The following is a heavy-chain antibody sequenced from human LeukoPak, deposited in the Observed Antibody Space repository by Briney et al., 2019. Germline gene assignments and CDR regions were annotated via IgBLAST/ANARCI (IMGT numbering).Heavy chain of an antibody. J-gene: IGHJ4*02. V-gene: IGHV1-46*01. Sequence: ASVKVSCKASGYTFTSYYMHWVRQAPGQGLEWMGIINPSGSSTSYAQKFQGRVTMTRDTSTSTVYMELSSLRSEDTAVYYCACYSSGWSEDYWGQGTLVTVSS. CDR2: INPSGSST. D-gene: IGHD6-19*01. CDR3: ACYSSGWSEDY. CDR1: GYTFTSYY.